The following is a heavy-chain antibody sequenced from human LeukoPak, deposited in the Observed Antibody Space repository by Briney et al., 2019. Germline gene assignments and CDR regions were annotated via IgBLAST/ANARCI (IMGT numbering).Heavy chain of an antibody. CDR1: GFTFSSYA. J-gene: IGHJ4*02. V-gene: IGHV3-30-3*01. D-gene: IGHD2-2*01. CDR2: ISYDGSNK. CDR3: AMLAIPAYCSSTSCYQGPFDY. Sequence: GGSLRLSCAASGFTFSSYAMHWVRQAPGKGLEWVAVISYDGSNKYYADSVKGRFTISRDNSKNTLYLQMNSLRAEDTAVYYCAMLAIPAYCSSTSCYQGPFDYWGQGTLVTVSS.